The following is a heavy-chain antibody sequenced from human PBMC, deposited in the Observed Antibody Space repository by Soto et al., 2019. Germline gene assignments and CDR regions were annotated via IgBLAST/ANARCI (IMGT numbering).Heavy chain of an antibody. CDR2: ISSSGDTI. D-gene: IGHD3-10*01. Sequence: GGSLRLSCAASGFTFSDYYMSWIRQAPGKGLEWVSYISSSGDTIYYACSVKGRFTFSGDNAKNSLYLQMNSLRAEDTAVYYCARQGKYYASGSSPIFDFWGPGTLVTVSS. CDR3: ARQGKYYASGSSPIFDF. V-gene: IGHV3-11*01. CDR1: GFTFSDYY. J-gene: IGHJ4*02.